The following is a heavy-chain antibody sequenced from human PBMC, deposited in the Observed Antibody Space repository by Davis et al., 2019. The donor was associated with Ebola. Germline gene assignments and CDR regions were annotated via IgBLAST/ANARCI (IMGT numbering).Heavy chain of an antibody. CDR2: ISYDGSNK. V-gene: IGHV3-30*18. CDR3: AKGDFDWLLPPTYGMDV. D-gene: IGHD3-9*01. Sequence: SCAASGFTFSSYGMHWVRQAPGKGLEWVAVISYDGSNKYYADSVKGRFTISRDNSKNTLYLQMNSLRAEDTAVYYCAKGDFDWLLPPTYGMDVWGQGTTVTVSS. CDR1: GFTFSSYG. J-gene: IGHJ6*02.